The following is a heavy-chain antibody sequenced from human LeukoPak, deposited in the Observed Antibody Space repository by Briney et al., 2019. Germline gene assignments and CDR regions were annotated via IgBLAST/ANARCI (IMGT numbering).Heavy chain of an antibody. CDR2: IYTSGST. D-gene: IGHD6-19*01. Sequence: SETLSLTCTVSGGSISSSSYYWAWIRQPPGKGLEWIGRIYTSGSTNYNPSLKSRVTMSVDTSKNQFSLKLSSVTAADTAVYYCARDRAGGYFDYWGQGTLVTVSS. CDR1: GGSISSSSYY. J-gene: IGHJ4*02. CDR3: ARDRAGGYFDY. V-gene: IGHV4-39*07.